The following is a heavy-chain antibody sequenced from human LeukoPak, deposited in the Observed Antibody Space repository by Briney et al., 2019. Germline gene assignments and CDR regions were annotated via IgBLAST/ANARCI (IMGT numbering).Heavy chain of an antibody. CDR3: ARERSSSGGHSWFDP. CDR2: IYYAGVT. CDR1: GGYIITTGHY. V-gene: IGHV4-39*07. Sequence: SDTLSLTCTVSGGYIITTGHYCGWIRQPPGKGLEWIVSIYYAGVTSTNPFFRSRMSISVDTSKNQFSLNLTSVTAADAAVYYCARERSSSGGHSWFDPWGQGTLVTVSS. J-gene: IGHJ5*02. D-gene: IGHD4-23*01.